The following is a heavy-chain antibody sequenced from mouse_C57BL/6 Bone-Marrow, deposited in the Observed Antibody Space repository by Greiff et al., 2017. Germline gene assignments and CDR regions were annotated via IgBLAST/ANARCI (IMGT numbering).Heavy chain of an antibody. CDR2: IYPGDGDT. CDR3: ARGYFDV. Sequence: QVQLQQSGPELVKPGASVKISCKASGYAFSSSWMNWVKQRPGKGPEWIGRIYPGDGDTNYNGKFKGKATLTADKSSSTAYMQLSSLTSEDSAVYFCARGYFDVWGTGTTVTVSS. CDR1: GYAFSSSW. J-gene: IGHJ1*03. V-gene: IGHV1-82*01.